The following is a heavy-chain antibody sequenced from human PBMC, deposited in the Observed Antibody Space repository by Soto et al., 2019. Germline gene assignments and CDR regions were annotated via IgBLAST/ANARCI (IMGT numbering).Heavy chain of an antibody. CDR1: GGSISSYY. J-gene: IGHJ4*02. CDR3: ARDQGRSSWYGFDY. Sequence: PSETLSLTCTVSGGSISSYYWSWIRQPPGKGLEWIGYIYYSGSTNYNPSLKSRVTISVDTSKNQFSLKLSSVTAADTAVYYCARDQGRSSWYGFDYWGQGTLVTAPQ. V-gene: IGHV4-59*01. D-gene: IGHD6-13*01. CDR2: IYYSGST.